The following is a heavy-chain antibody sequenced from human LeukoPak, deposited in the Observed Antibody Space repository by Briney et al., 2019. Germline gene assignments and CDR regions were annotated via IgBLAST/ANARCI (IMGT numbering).Heavy chain of an antibody. D-gene: IGHD3-10*01. CDR3: AKAYPTARGVNFDY. CDR2: INGDGGGDTT. V-gene: IGHV3-23*01. CDR1: GFTFSSSA. Sequence: HPGGSLRLSCAASGFTFSSSAISWVRQAPGKGLQWLSTINGDGGGDTTNHADPVKGRFTISRDTSKNTLYLQMSSLRVEDTAVYYCAKAYPTARGVNFDYWGQGTLVTVSS. J-gene: IGHJ4*02.